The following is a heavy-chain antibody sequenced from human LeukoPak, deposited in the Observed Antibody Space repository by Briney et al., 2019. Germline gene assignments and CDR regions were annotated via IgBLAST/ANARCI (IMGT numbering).Heavy chain of an antibody. V-gene: IGHV4-31*03. Sequence: SQTLSLTCTVSGGSISSGGYYWSCIRQHPGKGLEWIGYIYYSGSTYYNPSLKSRVTISADTSKNQFSLKLSSVTAADRAVYYCARMTTRPSYYFDYWGQGTLVTVSS. CDR3: ARMTTRPSYYFDY. CDR1: GGSISSGGYY. J-gene: IGHJ4*02. D-gene: IGHD4-17*01. CDR2: IYYSGST.